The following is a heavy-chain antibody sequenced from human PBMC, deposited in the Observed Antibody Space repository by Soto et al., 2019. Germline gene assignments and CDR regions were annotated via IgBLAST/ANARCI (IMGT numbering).Heavy chain of an antibody. CDR1: GYSFTSYW. V-gene: IGHV5-10-1*01. Sequence: GESLKISCKGSGYSFTSYWISWVRQMPGKGLEWMGRIDPSDSYTNYSPSFQGHVTISADKSISTDYLQWSSLKASDTAMYYCAVAPGIAAVYGIDVWGKGTTVKVSS. D-gene: IGHD6-13*01. CDR3: AVAPGIAAVYGIDV. J-gene: IGHJ6*04. CDR2: IDPSDSYT.